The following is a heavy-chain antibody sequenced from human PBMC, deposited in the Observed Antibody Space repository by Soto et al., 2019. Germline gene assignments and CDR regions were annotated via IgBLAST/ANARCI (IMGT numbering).Heavy chain of an antibody. Sequence: ASVKVSCKASGYTFTSYAMHWVRQAPGQRLEWMGWINAGNGNTKYSQKFQGRVTITRDTSASTAYMELSSLRSEDTAVYYCARSRIAVAGTLNYYYYGMDVWGQGTTVTVSS. CDR3: ARSRIAVAGTLNYYYYGMDV. D-gene: IGHD6-19*01. J-gene: IGHJ6*02. CDR1: GYTFTSYA. V-gene: IGHV1-3*01. CDR2: INAGNGNT.